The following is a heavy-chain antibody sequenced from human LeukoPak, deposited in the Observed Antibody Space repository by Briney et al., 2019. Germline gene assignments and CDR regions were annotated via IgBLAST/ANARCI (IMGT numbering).Heavy chain of an antibody. CDR1: GFTFSSYS. D-gene: IGHD3-3*01. CDR2: ISSSSSYI. J-gene: IGHJ4*02. CDR3: ARGHYDFWSGYYGGSFDY. Sequence: GGSLRLSCAASGFTFSSYSMTWVRQAPGKGLEWVSSISSSSSYIYYADSVKGRFTISRDNAKNSLYLQMNSLRAEDTAVYYCARGHYDFWSGYYGGSFDYWGQGTLVIVSS. V-gene: IGHV3-21*01.